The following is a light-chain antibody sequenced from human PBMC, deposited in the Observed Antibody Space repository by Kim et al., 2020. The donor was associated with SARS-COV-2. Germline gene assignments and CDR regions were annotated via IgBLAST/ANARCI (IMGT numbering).Light chain of an antibody. CDR3: QQYTNWPRT. J-gene: IGKJ1*01. Sequence: EIVMTQSPATLSVSLGERATLSCRASQSVGSNLAWYQQKPGQAPRLLIYGASTRATGIPARFSGSGSGTEFTLTISSLQSEDFAVYYYQQYTNWPRTFSQGTKVDIK. CDR2: GAS. V-gene: IGKV3-15*01. CDR1: QSVGSN.